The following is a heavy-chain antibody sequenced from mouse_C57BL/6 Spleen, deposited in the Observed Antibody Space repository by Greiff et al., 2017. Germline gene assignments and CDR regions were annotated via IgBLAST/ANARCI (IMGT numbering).Heavy chain of an antibody. D-gene: IGHD4-1*01. Sequence: EVKLMESGGDLVKPGGSLKLSCAASGFTFSSYGMSWVRQTPDKRLEWVATISSGGSYTYYPDSVKGRFTISRDNAKNTLYLQMSSLKSEDTAMYYCARQGLTGTYYYAMDYWGQGTSVTVSS. CDR3: ARQGLTGTYYYAMDY. J-gene: IGHJ4*01. CDR1: GFTFSSYG. CDR2: ISSGGSYT. V-gene: IGHV5-6*01.